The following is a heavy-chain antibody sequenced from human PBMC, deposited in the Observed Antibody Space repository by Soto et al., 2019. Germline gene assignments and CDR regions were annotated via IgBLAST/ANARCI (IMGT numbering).Heavy chain of an antibody. D-gene: IGHD1-1*01. CDR1: GYTFTSYG. Sequence: QVHLVQSGAEVKKPGASVKVSCKASGYTFTSYGITWVRQAPGQGLEWMGWISAHNGNTDYAQKLQGRVIVTRDSSTSTAYMELRSLISDAPGVYYCARGRYGDYWGQGALVTVSS. J-gene: IGHJ4*02. V-gene: IGHV1-18*01. CDR2: ISAHNGNT. CDR3: ARGRYGDY.